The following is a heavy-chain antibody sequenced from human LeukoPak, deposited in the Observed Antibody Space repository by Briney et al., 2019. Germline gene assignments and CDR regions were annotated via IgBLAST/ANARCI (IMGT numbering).Heavy chain of an antibody. D-gene: IGHD3-10*01. Sequence: GGSLRLSCAASGFTFSNHGMNWVRQAPGKGLEWLSGISPRGGGTYYADSVKGRFTISRDNSKNTLYLQMNSLRAEDTAVYYCAKGGRELLWFGELFHSFDYWGQGTLVTVSS. J-gene: IGHJ4*02. CDR3: AKGGRELLWFGELFHSFDY. CDR2: ISPRGGGT. CDR1: GFTFSNHG. V-gene: IGHV3-23*01.